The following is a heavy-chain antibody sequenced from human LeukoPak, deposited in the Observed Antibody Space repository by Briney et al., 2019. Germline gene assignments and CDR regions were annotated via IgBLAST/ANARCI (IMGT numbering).Heavy chain of an antibody. CDR2: IYYSGST. J-gene: IGHJ6*02. CDR3: ARHPSSMVRVYGMDV. Sequence: PSEILSLTCTVSGGSISSYYWSWIRQPPGKGLEWIGYIYYSGSTNYNPSLKSRVTISVDTSKTQSSLKLSSVTAADTAVYYCARHPSSMVRVYGMDVWGQGTTVTVSS. V-gene: IGHV4-59*08. D-gene: IGHD3-10*01. CDR1: GGSISSYY.